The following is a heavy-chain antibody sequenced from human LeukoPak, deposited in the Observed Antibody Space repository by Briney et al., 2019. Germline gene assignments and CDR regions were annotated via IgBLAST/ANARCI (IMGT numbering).Heavy chain of an antibody. CDR1: GYSFSNHW. CDR2: IYPGDSDT. Sequence: GESLKISCKGSGYSFSNHWIGWVRQMPGKGLEWMGIIYPGDSDTRYSPSFQGQVTISAGKSISTAYLQWSSLKASDTAMYYCARHVPNSGWTGASDIWGQGTMVTVSS. V-gene: IGHV5-51*01. J-gene: IGHJ3*02. D-gene: IGHD3/OR15-3a*01. CDR3: ARHVPNSGWTGASDI.